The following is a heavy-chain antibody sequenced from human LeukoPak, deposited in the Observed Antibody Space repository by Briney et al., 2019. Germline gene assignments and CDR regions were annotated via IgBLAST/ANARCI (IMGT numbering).Heavy chain of an antibody. Sequence: SVKVSCKASGGTFSSYATSWVRQAPGQGLEWMGGIIPIFGTANYAQKFQGRVAITADESTSTAYMELSSLRSEDTAVYYCARDFGAPDSSGLAVYYYYYGMDVWGQGTTVTVSS. CDR2: IIPIFGTA. J-gene: IGHJ6*02. CDR1: GGTFSSYA. V-gene: IGHV1-69*13. D-gene: IGHD3-22*01. CDR3: ARDFGAPDSSGLAVYYYYYGMDV.